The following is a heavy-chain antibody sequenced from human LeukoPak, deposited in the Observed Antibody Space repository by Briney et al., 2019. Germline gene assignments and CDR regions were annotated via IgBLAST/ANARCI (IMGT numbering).Heavy chain of an antibody. CDR3: ARGIKSYDILTGYYPY. CDR1: GGSFSGYY. J-gene: IGHJ4*02. V-gene: IGHV4-34*01. D-gene: IGHD3-9*01. CDR2: INHSGST. Sequence: SETLSLTCAVYGGSFSGYYWSWIRQPPGKGLEWIGEINHSGSTNYNPSLKSRVTISVDTSKNQFSLKLSSVTAADTAVYYCARGIKSYDILTGYYPYWGQGTLVTVS.